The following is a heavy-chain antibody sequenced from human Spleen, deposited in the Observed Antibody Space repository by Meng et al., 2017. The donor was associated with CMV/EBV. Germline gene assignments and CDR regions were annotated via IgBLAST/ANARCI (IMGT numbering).Heavy chain of an antibody. CDR1: GFTFSSYA. Sequence: GGSLRLSCAASGFTFSSYAMSWVRQAPGKGLEWVAVISYDGSNKYYADSVKGRFTISRDNSKNTLYLQMNSLRAEDTAVYYCARGRGTSSWYFNEYWGQGTLVTVSS. CDR3: ARGRGTSSWYFNEY. V-gene: IGHV3-30-3*01. CDR2: ISYDGSNK. J-gene: IGHJ4*02. D-gene: IGHD6-13*01.